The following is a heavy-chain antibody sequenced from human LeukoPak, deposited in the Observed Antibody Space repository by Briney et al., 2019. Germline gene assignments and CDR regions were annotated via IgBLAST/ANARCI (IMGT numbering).Heavy chain of an antibody. V-gene: IGHV4-59*01. CDR1: GSSISNFY. J-gene: IGHJ4*02. CDR3: ARDGYKGLYYFDH. D-gene: IGHD1-1*01. CDR2: IYYSGST. Sequence: SETLSLTCTVSGSSISNFYWNWIRQPPGKGLEWIGYIYYSGSTNYYPSLKSRVTISVDTSKNQFSLKLSSVTAADTAVYYCARDGYKGLYYFDHWGQGTLVTVSS.